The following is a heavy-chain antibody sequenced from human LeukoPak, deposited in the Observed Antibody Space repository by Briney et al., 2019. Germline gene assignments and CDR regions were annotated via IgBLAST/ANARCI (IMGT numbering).Heavy chain of an antibody. Sequence: GGSLRLSCAASGFSFSSYSMNWVRQAPGEGLELVSFISYSGTTHYADSVKGRFSISRDTAKNSLFLQMNSLRDEDTAVYYCARELGYCSGGSCYAYFDYWGQGTLVTVS. V-gene: IGHV3-48*02. CDR1: GFSFSSYS. CDR2: ISYSGTT. D-gene: IGHD2-15*01. CDR3: ARELGYCSGGSCYAYFDY. J-gene: IGHJ4*02.